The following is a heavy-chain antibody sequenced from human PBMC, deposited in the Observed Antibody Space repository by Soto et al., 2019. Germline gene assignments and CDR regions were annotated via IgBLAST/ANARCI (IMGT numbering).Heavy chain of an antibody. V-gene: IGHV1-69*12. Sequence: QVQLVQSGAEVMQPGSSVRVSCKASGGTFSTSAISWVRQAPGQGLEWMGGIIPIFGTADYAQKFQGRVTITADESTSXXXXXXXXXXXXXXXXXXXXXXXXXXXXXXXXXXXXXVWGQGTTVTVSS. J-gene: IGHJ6*02. CDR2: IIPIFGTA. CDR3: XXXXXXXXXXXXXXXXXXV. CDR1: GGTFSTSA.